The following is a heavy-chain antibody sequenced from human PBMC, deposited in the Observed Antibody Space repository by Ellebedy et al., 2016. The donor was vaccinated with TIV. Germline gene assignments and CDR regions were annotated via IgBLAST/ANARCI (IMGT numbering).Heavy chain of an antibody. D-gene: IGHD2-8*01. J-gene: IGHJ4*02. Sequence: SETLSPTXAVSGGSISSGGYSWSWIRQPPGKGLEWIGYIYHSGSTYYNPSLKSRVTISVDRSKNQFSLKLSSVTAADTAVYYCARLYDLTRDYWGQGTLVTVSS. CDR1: GGSISSGGYS. V-gene: IGHV4-30-2*01. CDR3: ARLYDLTRDY. CDR2: IYHSGST.